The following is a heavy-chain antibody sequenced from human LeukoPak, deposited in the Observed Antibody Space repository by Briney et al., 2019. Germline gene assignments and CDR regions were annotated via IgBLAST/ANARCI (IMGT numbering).Heavy chain of an antibody. V-gene: IGHV4-39*01. D-gene: IGHD5-18*01. J-gene: IGHJ4*02. CDR3: ARSDTALVLDY. CDR2: MPYSGST. Sequence: TSETLSLTCTVSGGSISRSSYYWGWIRQPPGKGLEWIGSMPYSGSTYYNPSLKSRVTISVDPSKNQFSLKLSSVTAADTAVYYCARSDTALVLDYWGQGTLVTVSS. CDR1: GGSISRSSYY.